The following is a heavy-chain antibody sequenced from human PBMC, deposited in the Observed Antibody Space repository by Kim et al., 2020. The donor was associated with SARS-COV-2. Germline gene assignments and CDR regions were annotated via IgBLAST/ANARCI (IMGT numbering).Heavy chain of an antibody. CDR1: GGSISSYY. Sequence: SETLSLTYTVSGGSISSYYWSWIRQPPGKGLEWIGYIYYSGSTNYNPSLKSRVTISVDTSKNQFSLKLSSVTAADTAVYYCARGNFFLGDTMVRGVLFDYWGQGTLVTVSS. CDR2: IYYSGST. CDR3: ARGNFFLGDTMVRGVLFDY. V-gene: IGHV4-59*01. J-gene: IGHJ4*02. D-gene: IGHD3-10*01.